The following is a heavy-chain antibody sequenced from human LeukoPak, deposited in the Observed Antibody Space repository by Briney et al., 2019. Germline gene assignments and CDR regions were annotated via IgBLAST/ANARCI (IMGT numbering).Heavy chain of an antibody. V-gene: IGHV4-34*01. J-gene: IGHJ5*02. Sequence: PSETLSLTCAVYGGSFSGYYWSWIRQPPGKGLEWIGEINRSGSTNYNPSLKSRVTISVDTSKNQFSLKLSSVTAADTAVYYCARGGGRRWFDPWGQGTLVTVSS. CDR3: ARGGGRRWFDP. CDR2: INRSGST. CDR1: GGSFSGYY. D-gene: IGHD3-16*01.